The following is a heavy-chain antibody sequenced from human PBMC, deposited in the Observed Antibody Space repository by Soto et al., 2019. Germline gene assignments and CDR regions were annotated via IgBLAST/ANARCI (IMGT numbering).Heavy chain of an antibody. V-gene: IGHV3-33*01. CDR2: IWHDGSNK. CDR1: GVTFSNFG. Sequence: GGSLRLSCAASGVTFSNFGMHWVRQAPGKGLEWVGIIWHDGSNKYYADSVEGRFTISRDNSKNTVYLQMNSLRGEDTGIYYCAGFYVAAGAAPLEYWGQGTLVTVSS. CDR3: AGFYVAAGAAPLEY. D-gene: IGHD1-26*01. J-gene: IGHJ4*02.